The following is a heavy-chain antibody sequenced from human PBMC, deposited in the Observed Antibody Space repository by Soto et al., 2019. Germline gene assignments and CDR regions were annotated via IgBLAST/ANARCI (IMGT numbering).Heavy chain of an antibody. J-gene: IGHJ4*02. V-gene: IGHV3-21*02. D-gene: IGHD3-22*01. CDR1: GFNFSAYS. CDR3: ARLNDYYDSRGYGFDN. CDR2: ISGSSTFT. Sequence: EVQVVESGGGPVKPGGSLRLSCAASGFNFSAYSFNWVRQAPGKGLEWVSFISGSSTFTYYAVSVKGRFTVSRDNDKKSLFLQINSVRAEDTVLYYCARLNDYYDSRGYGFDNWGRGALVTVSS.